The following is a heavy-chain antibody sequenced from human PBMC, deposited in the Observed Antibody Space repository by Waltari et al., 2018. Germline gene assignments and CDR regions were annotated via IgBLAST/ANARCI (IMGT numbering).Heavy chain of an antibody. V-gene: IGHV3-30*01. CDR3: ARVKYSSGWYLDYYYYYGMDV. D-gene: IGHD6-19*01. J-gene: IGHJ6*02. CDR2: ISYDGSKK. Sequence: QVQLVESGGGVVQPGRSLRLSCAASGFTFSSYAMQRVRQAPGKGLEWVAVISYDGSKKYYADSVKGRFTISRDNSKNTLYLQMNSLRAEDTAVYYCARVKYSSGWYLDYYYYYGMDVWGQGTTVTVSS. CDR1: GFTFSSYA.